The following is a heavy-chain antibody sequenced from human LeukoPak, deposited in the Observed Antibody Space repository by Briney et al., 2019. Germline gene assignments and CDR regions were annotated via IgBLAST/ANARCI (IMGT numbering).Heavy chain of an antibody. J-gene: IGHJ4*02. D-gene: IGHD6-13*01. CDR1: GFTFSSYA. CDR3: ARNRAAAGVYFDY. Sequence: GGSLRLSCAASGFTFSSYAMSWVRQAPGKGLEWVSAISGSGGSTYYADSVKGRFTISRDNAKNSLYLQMNSLRAEDTAVYYCARNRAAAGVYFDYWGQGTLVTVSS. V-gene: IGHV3-23*01. CDR2: ISGSGGST.